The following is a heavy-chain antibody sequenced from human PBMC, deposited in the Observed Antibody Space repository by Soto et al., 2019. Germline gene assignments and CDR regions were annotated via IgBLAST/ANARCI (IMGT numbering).Heavy chain of an antibody. V-gene: IGHV1-69*13. J-gene: IGHJ6*02. CDR2: IIPIFGTA. CDR1: GGTFSSYA. Sequence: GPSVKVSCKASGGTFSSYAISWVRQAPGQGLEWMGGIIPIFGTANYAQKFQGRVTITADESTSTAYMELSSLRSEDTAVYHCARAQPDSSGYYGWGYYYYGMDVWGQGTTVTVSS. D-gene: IGHD3-22*01. CDR3: ARAQPDSSGYYGWGYYYYGMDV.